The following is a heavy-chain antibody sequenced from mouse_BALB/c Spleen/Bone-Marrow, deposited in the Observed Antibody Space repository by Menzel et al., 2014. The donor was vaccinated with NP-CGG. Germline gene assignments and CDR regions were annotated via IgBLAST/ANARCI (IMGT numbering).Heavy chain of an antibody. V-gene: IGHV5-4*02. CDR1: GFTFSDYY. J-gene: IGHJ2*01. Sequence: EVKLMESGGGLVKPGGSLKLSCAASGFTFSDYYMYWVRQTPEKRLEWVATISDGGSYTYYPESVKRRFTISRDNAKNNQYLQMSSLKSEDTAMYYCARVSYDYFDYWGRGTTLTVSS. CDR2: ISDGGSYT. D-gene: IGHD2-4*01. CDR3: ARVSYDYFDY.